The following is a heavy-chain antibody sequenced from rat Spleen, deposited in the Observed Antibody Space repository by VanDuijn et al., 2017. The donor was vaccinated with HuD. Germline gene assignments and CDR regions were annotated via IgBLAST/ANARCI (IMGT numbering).Heavy chain of an antibody. Sequence: VQLKESGPGLVQPSQTLSLTCTVSGFSLTSYNVHWVRQPTGNKLEWMGYIHSAGSTVYNPSLKSRISITRDTSKNQFFLQVNSVSTEDTATYYCATSEGVHYYLPFAYWGQGTLVTVSS. CDR3: ATSEGVHYYLPFAY. D-gene: IGHD1-1*01. CDR1: GFSLTSYN. CDR2: IHSAGST. J-gene: IGHJ3*01. V-gene: IGHV3-3*01.